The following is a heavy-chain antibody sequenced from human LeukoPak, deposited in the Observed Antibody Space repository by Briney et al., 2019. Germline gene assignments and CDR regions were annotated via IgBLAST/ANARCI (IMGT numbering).Heavy chain of an antibody. CDR1: GGSISSSSYY. Sequence: PSETLSLTCTVSGGSISSSSYYWGWIRQPPGKGLEWIGSIYYSGSTYYNPSLKSRVTVSVDTSKNQFSLKLSSVTAADTAVYYCASQGDTVVVPAFYYMDVWGKGTTVTVSS. J-gene: IGHJ6*03. CDR2: IYYSGST. CDR3: ASQGDTVVVPAFYYMDV. D-gene: IGHD2-2*01. V-gene: IGHV4-39*01.